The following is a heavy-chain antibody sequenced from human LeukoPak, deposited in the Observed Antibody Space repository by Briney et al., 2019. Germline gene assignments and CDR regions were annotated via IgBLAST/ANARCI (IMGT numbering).Heavy chain of an antibody. CDR2: ISAYNGNT. J-gene: IGHJ4*02. CDR3: AREGPGSYPAHIVVVTALDY. Sequence: GASVKVSCKASGYTFTSYGISWVRQAPGQGLEWMGWISAYNGNTNYAQKPQGRVTMTTDTSTSTAYMELRSLRSDDTAVYYCAREGPGSYPAHIVVVTALDYWGQGTLVTVSS. V-gene: IGHV1-18*01. D-gene: IGHD2-21*02. CDR1: GYTFTSYG.